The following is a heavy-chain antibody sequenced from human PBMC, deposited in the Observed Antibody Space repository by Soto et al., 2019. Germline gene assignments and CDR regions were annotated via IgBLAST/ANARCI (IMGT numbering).Heavy chain of an antibody. V-gene: IGHV4-61*01. J-gene: IGHJ4*02. D-gene: IGHD6-19*01. Sequence: QVQLQESGPGLVKPSETLSLACSVSGGSVNSGSFHWSWVRQPPGRGLEWIGQIQNDGSTNCNASLKSRLTLSIDTSKNQFSLKLNSVTAADTAMYYCAVYIAGAGGEGDWGQGTLVTVSS. CDR2: IQNDGST. CDR1: GGSVNSGSFH. CDR3: AVYIAGAGGEGD.